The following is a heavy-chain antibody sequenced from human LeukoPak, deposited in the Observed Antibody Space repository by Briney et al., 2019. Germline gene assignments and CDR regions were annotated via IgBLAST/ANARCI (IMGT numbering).Heavy chain of an antibody. CDR2: ISHDGSIQ. J-gene: IGHJ5*02. V-gene: IGHV3-30*04. CDR1: GFTFSSYA. CDR3: AKDWGSSGWYNWFDP. Sequence: GGSLRLSCAASGFTFSSYAMHWVRQAPGKGLEWVAMISHDGSIQHYGDSVKGRFTISRDNSKNTLYLQMNSLRDEDTAVYHCAKDWGSSGWYNWFDPWGQGTPVTVSS. D-gene: IGHD6-19*01.